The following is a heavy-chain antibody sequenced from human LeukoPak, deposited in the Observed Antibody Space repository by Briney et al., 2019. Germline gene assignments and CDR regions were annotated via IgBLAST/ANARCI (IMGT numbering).Heavy chain of an antibody. CDR3: AREARLAIRGFAKDPTSWFDP. Sequence: PGGSLRLSCAASGFTFSSYGMHWVRQAPGKGLEWVAVIWYDGSNKYYADSVKGRFTISRDNSKNTLYLQMNSLRAEDTAVYYCAREARLAIRGFAKDPTSWFDPWGEGTLVTVSS. V-gene: IGHV3-33*01. CDR2: IWYDGSNK. CDR1: GFTFSSYG. D-gene: IGHD3-10*01. J-gene: IGHJ5*02.